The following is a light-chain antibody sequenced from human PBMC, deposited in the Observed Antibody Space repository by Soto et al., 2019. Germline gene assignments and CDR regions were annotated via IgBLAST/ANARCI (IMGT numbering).Light chain of an antibody. CDR1: QVIGSS. CDR3: LQYWDYSWT. Sequence: DIQMTHSPSSLSASLGCRFNITCRASQVIGSSFIGWYQKKVGRPPKRLIYATSTLQSGVPSRLRGSGYGTELTITISSMQTEDFETYYCLQYWDYSWTFGQGTKVDIK. J-gene: IGKJ1*01. V-gene: IGKV1-17*01. CDR2: ATS.